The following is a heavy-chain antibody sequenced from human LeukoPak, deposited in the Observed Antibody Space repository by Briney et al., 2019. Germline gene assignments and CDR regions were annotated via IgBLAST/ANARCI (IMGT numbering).Heavy chain of an antibody. Sequence: GGSLRLSCAASGFTFSSYGMYWVRQAPGKGLEWVAFIRYDGSNKYYADSVKGRFTISRDNSKNTLYLQMNSLRAEDTAVYYCAKLSGLEWDSNYMDVWGKGTTVTVSS. J-gene: IGHJ6*03. CDR2: IRYDGSNK. V-gene: IGHV3-30*02. CDR3: AKLSGLEWDSNYMDV. D-gene: IGHD3-3*01. CDR1: GFTFSSYG.